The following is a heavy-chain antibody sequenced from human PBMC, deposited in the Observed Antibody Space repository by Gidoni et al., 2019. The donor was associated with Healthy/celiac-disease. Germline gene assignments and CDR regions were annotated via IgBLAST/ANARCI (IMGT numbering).Heavy chain of an antibody. D-gene: IGHD7-27*01. Sequence: QVQLQQWGAGLLKPSETLSLTCAVYGGSFSGYYWSWIRQPPGKGLEGIGEINHSRSTNYNPSLKSRVTISVDTSKNQFSLKLSSVTAADTAVYYCARHTLTGTFDYWGQGTLVTVSS. V-gene: IGHV4-34*01. CDR1: GGSFSGYY. J-gene: IGHJ4*02. CDR3: ARHTLTGTFDY. CDR2: INHSRST.